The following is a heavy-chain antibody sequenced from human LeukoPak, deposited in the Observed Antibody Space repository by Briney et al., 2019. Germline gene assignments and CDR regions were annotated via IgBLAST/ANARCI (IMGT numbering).Heavy chain of an antibody. V-gene: IGHV1-2*02. D-gene: IGHD6-13*01. Sequence: ASVKVSCKASGYTFTGYYMHWVRQAPGQGLEWMGWINPNSGGTNYAQKFQGRVTMTRDTSNSTAYMELSRLRSDNTAVYYCAKTSSSWYYFDYWGQGTLVTVSS. CDR2: INPNSGGT. CDR3: AKTSSSWYYFDY. J-gene: IGHJ4*02. CDR1: GYTFTGYY.